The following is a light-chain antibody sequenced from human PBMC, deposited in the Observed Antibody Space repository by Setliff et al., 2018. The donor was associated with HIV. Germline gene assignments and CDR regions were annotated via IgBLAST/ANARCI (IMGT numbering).Light chain of an antibody. CDR2: YDS. CDR1: NIGSKS. J-gene: IGLJ1*01. CDR3: QVWDSSSDRGV. V-gene: IGLV3-21*04. Sequence: SYELAQPPSVSVAPGKTARITCGGSNIGSKSVHWYQQKPGQAPVLVIYYDSDRPSGIPERFSGSNSGNTATLTISRVEAGDEADYYCQVWDSSSDRGVFGTGTKVTVL.